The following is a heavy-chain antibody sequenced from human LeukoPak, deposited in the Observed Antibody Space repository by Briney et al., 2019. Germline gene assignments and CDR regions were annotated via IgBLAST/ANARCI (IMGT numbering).Heavy chain of an antibody. V-gene: IGHV3-7*01. CDR3: ARELGNWNDVDAFDI. J-gene: IGHJ3*02. Sequence: GGSLRLSCAASGFTFSSYWMTWVRQAPGKGLEWVANIKQDGSEKYYVDSVKGRFTISRDNAKNSLYLQMNSLRAEDTAVYYCARELGNWNDVDAFDIWGQGTMVTVSS. D-gene: IGHD1-20*01. CDR2: IKQDGSEK. CDR1: GFTFSSYW.